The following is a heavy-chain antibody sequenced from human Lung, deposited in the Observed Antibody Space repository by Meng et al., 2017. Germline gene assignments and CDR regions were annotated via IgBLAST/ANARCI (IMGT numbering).Heavy chain of an antibody. J-gene: IGHJ4*02. Sequence: QVRLQQWGAGLLKPSETLSLGCTVYDGSFTQYYWSWIRQTPGKGLEWIGEIEPNRRTNYNPSLKSRVTISVQASENQVSRNVATVTAADSGLYFCARGRSHRSNSSLRKYYYDYWGQGTLVTVSS. D-gene: IGHD3-16*02. CDR3: ARGRSHRSNSSLRKYYYDY. CDR1: DGSFTQYY. V-gene: IGHV4-34*01. CDR2: IEPNRRT.